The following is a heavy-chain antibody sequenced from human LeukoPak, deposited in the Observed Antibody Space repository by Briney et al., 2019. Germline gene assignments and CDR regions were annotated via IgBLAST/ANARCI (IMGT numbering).Heavy chain of an antibody. D-gene: IGHD3-10*01. CDR2: ITGRGDAT. Sequence: GGSLRLSCAASGFTLSSYAMSWVRQAPGKGLEWVSTITGRGDATYYADSVKGRFTISRDNSKNTLYLQMNSLRADDTAVYYCARDSSMLRGPLVIYYFDFWGQGTLVTVSS. CDR3: ARDSSMLRGPLVIYYFDF. CDR1: GFTLSSYA. J-gene: IGHJ4*02. V-gene: IGHV3-23*01.